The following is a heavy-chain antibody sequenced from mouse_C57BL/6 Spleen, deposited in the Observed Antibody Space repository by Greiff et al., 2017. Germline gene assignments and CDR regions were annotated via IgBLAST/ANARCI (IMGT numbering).Heavy chain of an antibody. CDR1: GFTFSSYA. CDR3: TRALITTVVARDWYFDG. V-gene: IGHV5-9-1*02. Sequence: EVKLQESGEGLVKPGGSLKLSCAASGFTFSSYAMSWVRQTPEKRLEWVAYISSGGDYIYYADTVKGRFTISRDNARNTLYLQMSSLKSEDTAMYYCTRALITTVVARDWYFDGWGTGTTVTVSS. CDR2: ISSGGDYI. J-gene: IGHJ1*03. D-gene: IGHD1-1*01.